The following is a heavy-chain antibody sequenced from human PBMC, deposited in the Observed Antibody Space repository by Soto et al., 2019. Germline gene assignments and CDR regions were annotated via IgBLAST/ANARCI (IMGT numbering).Heavy chain of an antibody. V-gene: IGHV3-23*01. CDR2: ISVRGGGP. J-gene: IGHJ4*02. Sequence: GGSLRLSCAASGFTFRNYDMSWVRQAPGKGLEWVSAISVRGGGPYYTESVRGRFTISRDNSKNTLYLQMNSLRVEDTAVYYWGKRPEGAFGYYSEDYWGQGTLVTVSS. D-gene: IGHD3-3*01. CDR3: GKRPEGAFGYYSEDY. CDR1: GFTFRNYD.